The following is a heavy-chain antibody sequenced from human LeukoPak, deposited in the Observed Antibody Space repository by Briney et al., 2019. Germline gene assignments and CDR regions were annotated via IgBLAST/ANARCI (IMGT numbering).Heavy chain of an antibody. J-gene: IGHJ5*02. D-gene: IGHD3-10*01. CDR2: IYHSGST. Sequence: SETLSLTCAVSGGSISSGGYSWSWIRQPPGKGLEWIGYIYHSGSTYYNPSLKSRVTISVDRSKNQFSLKLSSVTAADTAVYYCARGMVRGAQGSWFDPWGQGTLVTVSS. CDR3: ARGMVRGAQGSWFDP. CDR1: GGSISSGGYS. V-gene: IGHV4-30-2*01.